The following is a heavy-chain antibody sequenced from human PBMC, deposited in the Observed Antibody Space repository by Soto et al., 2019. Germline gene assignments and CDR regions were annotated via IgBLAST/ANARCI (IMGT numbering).Heavy chain of an antibody. Sequence: SETLSLTCTVSGGSISSYYWSWIRQPPGKGLEWIGYIYYSGSTNYNPSLKSRVTISVDTSKNQFSLKLSSVTAADTAVYYCARLIAARGGDYYYYGMDVWGQGTTVTVSS. D-gene: IGHD6-6*01. CDR1: GGSISSYY. J-gene: IGHJ6*02. CDR2: IYYSGST. V-gene: IGHV4-59*01. CDR3: ARLIAARGGDYYYYGMDV.